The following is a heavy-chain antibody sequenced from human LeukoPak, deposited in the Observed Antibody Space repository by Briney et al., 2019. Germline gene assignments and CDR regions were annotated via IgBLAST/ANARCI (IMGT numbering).Heavy chain of an antibody. CDR1: GFTFSKDD. D-gene: IGHD2-15*01. CDR2: ICVTGDT. CDR3: TKEFCGSRAACAGGSYYDF. J-gene: IGHJ2*01. V-gene: IGHV3-13*01. Sequence: GGSLRLSSAASGFTFSKDDFHWVRHAPGKSLEWVAAICVTGDTYYTDSVKGRVTISREDAANSLYLQMRSMGAGDTALYYCTKEFCGSRAACAGGSYYDFWGRGALVTVSS.